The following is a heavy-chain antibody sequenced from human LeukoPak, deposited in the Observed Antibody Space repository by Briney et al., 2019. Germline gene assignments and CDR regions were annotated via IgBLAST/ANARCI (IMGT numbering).Heavy chain of an antibody. V-gene: IGHV3-7*01. CDR1: GFTFSSHW. Sequence: PGGSLRLSCAASGFTFSSHWMNWVRRAPGKGLEWVAITNQDGGRIGYGDSVKGRFTISRDNSKDTLYLQMNSLRAEDTAVYYCARDSVPAAPGTRAYYYGMDVWGQGTTVTVSS. CDR3: ARDSVPAAPGTRAYYYGMDV. CDR2: TNQDGGRI. D-gene: IGHD2-2*01. J-gene: IGHJ6*02.